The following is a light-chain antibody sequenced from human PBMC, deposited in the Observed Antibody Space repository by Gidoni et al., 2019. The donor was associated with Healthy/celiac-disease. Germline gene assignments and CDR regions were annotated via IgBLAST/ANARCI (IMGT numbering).Light chain of an antibody. V-gene: IGKV1-39*01. CDR2: AAA. CDR1: QSISSQ. J-gene: IGKJ1*01. Sequence: DIQLTQPPSSLSASVGARVTITCRASQSISSQLNWYQQKPGKAPKLLIYAAASLQSGVPSRFSGSGSATDFTPIISSLQPADFATYYCQQSYSTSPTFGQGTKVEIK. CDR3: QQSYSTSPT.